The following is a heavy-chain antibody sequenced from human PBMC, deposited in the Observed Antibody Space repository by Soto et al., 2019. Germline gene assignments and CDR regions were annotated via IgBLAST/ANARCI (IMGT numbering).Heavy chain of an antibody. CDR3: ARDGDFWSGYSNWFDP. D-gene: IGHD3-3*01. V-gene: IGHV4-4*07. CDR1: GGSISSYY. J-gene: IGHJ5*02. CDR2: IYTSGST. Sequence: SETLSLTCTVSGGSISSYYWSWIRQPAGKGLEWIGRIYTSGSTNYNPSLKSRVTMSVDTSKNQFSLKLSSVTAADTAVYYCARDGDFWSGYSNWFDPWGQGTLVTVS.